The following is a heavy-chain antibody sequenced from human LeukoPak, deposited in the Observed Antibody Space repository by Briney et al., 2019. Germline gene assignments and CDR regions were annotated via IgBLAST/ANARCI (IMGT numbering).Heavy chain of an antibody. CDR2: IRYDGSNK. D-gene: IGHD3-16*01. J-gene: IGHJ4*02. Sequence: GGSLRLSCAASGFTFSSYGMHWVRPPPGRGREWVAFIRYDGSNKYHPDSVKGRLTISRDHAKNTPNLQMNSRRADDTVVYYGATGGVDYWGQGPLVTVSS. V-gene: IGHV3-30*02. CDR3: ATGGVDY. CDR1: GFTFSSYG.